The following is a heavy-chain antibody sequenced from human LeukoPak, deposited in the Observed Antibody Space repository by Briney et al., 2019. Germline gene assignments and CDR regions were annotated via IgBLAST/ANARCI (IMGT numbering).Heavy chain of an antibody. CDR2: IYSGGTT. CDR1: GSTVSSNY. Sequence: PGGSPRLSCAASGSTVSSNYMNWVRQAPGKGLEWVSVIYSGGTTYYADSVKGRFTISRDNSKNTLYLQMNSLRAEDTAVYYCAIRQGYWYFDVWGRGTLVTVSS. J-gene: IGHJ2*01. V-gene: IGHV3-66*01. CDR3: AIRQGYWYFDV.